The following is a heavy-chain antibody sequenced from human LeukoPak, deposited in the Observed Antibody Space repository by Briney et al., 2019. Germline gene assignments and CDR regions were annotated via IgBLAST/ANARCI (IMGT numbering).Heavy chain of an antibody. CDR2: LSNSGST. J-gene: IGHJ1*01. D-gene: IGHD6-13*01. V-gene: IGHV4-59*01. CDR3: ARATETFSWFLQH. CDR1: GGSLGCYY. Sequence: SETLPLTCSVSGGSLGCYYWRWSRQPPAKGLAWIGHLSNSGSTNYNPALKSRVTISVDTSKIQFSLKLNSVTAADTAVYYCARATETFSWFLQHWGRGTLVTVSS.